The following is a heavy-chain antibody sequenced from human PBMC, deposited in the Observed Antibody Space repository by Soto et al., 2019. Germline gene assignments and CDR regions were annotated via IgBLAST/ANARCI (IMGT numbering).Heavy chain of an antibody. CDR1: AYTFTSYG. CDR2: ISAYNGNT. J-gene: IGHJ3*02. V-gene: IGHV1-18*01. Sequence: QVQRVQSGAAVKKPGASVKVSCKASAYTFTSYGISWVRQAPGQGLEWMGWISAYNGNTHYARRLQGRVTMTTDTSTSTAYMELRSLRSDDTAVYYGAIDLGDAFDMWGQGTMVTVSS. CDR3: AIDLGDAFDM.